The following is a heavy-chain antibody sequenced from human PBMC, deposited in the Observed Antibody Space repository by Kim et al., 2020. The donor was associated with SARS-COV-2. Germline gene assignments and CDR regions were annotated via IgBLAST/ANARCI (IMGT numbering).Heavy chain of an antibody. CDR3: ARELPRLLWFGELTGFDP. V-gene: IGHV6-1*01. J-gene: IGHJ5*02. Sequence: SQTLSLTCAISGDSVSSNSAAWNWIRQSPSRGLEWLGRTYYRSKWYNDYAVSVKSRITINPDTSKNQFSLQLNSVTPEDTAVYYCARELPRLLWFGELTGFDPWGQGTLVTVSS. CDR1: GDSVSSNSAA. CDR2: TYYRSKWYN. D-gene: IGHD3-10*01.